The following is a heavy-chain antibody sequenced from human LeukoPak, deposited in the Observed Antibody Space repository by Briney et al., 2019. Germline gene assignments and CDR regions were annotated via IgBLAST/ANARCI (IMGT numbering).Heavy chain of an antibody. V-gene: IGHV3-53*01. D-gene: IGHD1-26*01. CDR3: ARDLLSGSYVDY. Sequence: PGEPLRLSCAASGFTVSSNYMSWVRQAPGKGLERVSVIYSGGSTYYADSVKGRFTISRDNSKNTLYLQMNSLTAEDTAVFYCARDLLSGSYVDYWGQRTLVTVSS. CDR2: IYSGGST. CDR1: GFTVSSNY. J-gene: IGHJ4*02.